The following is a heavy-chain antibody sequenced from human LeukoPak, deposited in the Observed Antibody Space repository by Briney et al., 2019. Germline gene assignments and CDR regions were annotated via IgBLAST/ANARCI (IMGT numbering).Heavy chain of an antibody. J-gene: IGHJ4*02. CDR1: GFTFDDYA. Sequence: PGRSLRLSCAASGFTFDDYAMHWVRQAPGKGLEWVSGISWNSGSIGYADSVKGRFTISRDNAKNSLYLQMNSLRAEDTALYCCAKDTITMVRGVRPYFDYWGQGTLVTVSS. V-gene: IGHV3-9*01. CDR2: ISWNSGSI. D-gene: IGHD3-10*01. CDR3: AKDTITMVRGVRPYFDY.